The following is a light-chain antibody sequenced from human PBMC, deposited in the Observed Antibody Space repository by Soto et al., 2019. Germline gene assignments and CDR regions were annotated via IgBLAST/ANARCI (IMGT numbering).Light chain of an antibody. J-gene: IGKJ5*01. V-gene: IGKV1-33*01. CDR1: EDINNY. CDR2: DAS. Sequence: DIQMTQSPSSLSASVGDRVTITCQASEDINNYLNWYQQKPGKAPKLLIYDASDSETGVPSRFSGSVSGSDFTFTISNLQPEDVATYFCQHYHTLPPELTFGQGTRLEI. CDR3: QHYHTLPPELT.